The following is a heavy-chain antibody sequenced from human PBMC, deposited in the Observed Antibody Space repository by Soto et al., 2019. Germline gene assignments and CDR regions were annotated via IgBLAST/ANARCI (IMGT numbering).Heavy chain of an antibody. CDR2: ISSSDPI. D-gene: IGHD3-22*01. CDR1: GFPFSDYY. Sequence: SLRLSCAASGFPFSDYYLSWIRQAPRRGLERVSYISSSDPIYYADSVKGRFTISRDNAKNSLYLQMNSLRAEDTAMYYCARDLGYYDSSGYFEYGGQGTL. CDR3: ARDLGYYDSSGYFEY. V-gene: IGHV3-11*01. J-gene: IGHJ4*02.